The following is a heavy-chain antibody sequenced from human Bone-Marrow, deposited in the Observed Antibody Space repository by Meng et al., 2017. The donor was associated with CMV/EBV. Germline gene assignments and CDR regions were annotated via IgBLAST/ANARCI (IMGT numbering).Heavy chain of an antibody. V-gene: IGHV4-39*01. CDR2: IYYSGST. Sequence: SETLSLTCTASGCSISSSSYYWGWIRQPPGKGLEWIGSIYYSGSTYYNPSLKSRVTISVDTSKNQFSLKLSSVTAADTAVYYCARRPAAVAGTSPFDYWGQGTLVTVSS. J-gene: IGHJ4*02. D-gene: IGHD6-19*01. CDR3: ARRPAAVAGTSPFDY. CDR1: GCSISSSSYY.